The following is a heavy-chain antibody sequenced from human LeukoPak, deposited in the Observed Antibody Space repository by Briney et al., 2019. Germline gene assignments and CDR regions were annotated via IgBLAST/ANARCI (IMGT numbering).Heavy chain of an antibody. Sequence: SETLFLTCTVSGGSISSGGYYWSWIRQHPGKGLEWIGYIYYSGSTYYNPSLKSRVTISVDTSKNQFSLKLSSVTAADTAVYYCARARRVTYYFDYWGQGTLVTVS. D-gene: IGHD2-21*02. CDR2: IYYSGST. CDR1: GGSISSGGYY. V-gene: IGHV4-31*03. J-gene: IGHJ4*02. CDR3: ARARRVTYYFDY.